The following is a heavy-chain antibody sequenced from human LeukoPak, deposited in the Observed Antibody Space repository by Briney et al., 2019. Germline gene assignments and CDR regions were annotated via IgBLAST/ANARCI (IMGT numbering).Heavy chain of an antibody. CDR1: GYTFTSYD. Sequence: ASVKVSCKASGYTFTSYDINWVRQATGQGLGWMGWMNPNSGNTGYAQKFQGRVTITRNTSISTAYMELSSLRSEDTAVYYCARQPRSITIFGVVIPNWFDPWGQGTLVTVSS. J-gene: IGHJ5*02. CDR3: ARQPRSITIFGVVIPNWFDP. D-gene: IGHD3-3*01. CDR2: MNPNSGNT. V-gene: IGHV1-8*03.